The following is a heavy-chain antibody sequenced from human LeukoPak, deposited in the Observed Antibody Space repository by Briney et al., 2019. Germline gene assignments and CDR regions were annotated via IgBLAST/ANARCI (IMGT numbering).Heavy chain of an antibody. V-gene: IGHV3-21*01. CDR3: ARQAVLGVATTDYYYMDV. D-gene: IGHD5-12*01. CDR2: ISSSSYI. CDR1: GFTFSSYS. Sequence: GGSLRLPCAASGFTFSSYSMNWVRQAPGKGLEWVSSISSSSYIYYADSVKGRFTISRDNAKNSLYLQMNSLRAEDTAVYYCARQAVLGVATTDYYYMDVWGKGTTVTVSS. J-gene: IGHJ6*03.